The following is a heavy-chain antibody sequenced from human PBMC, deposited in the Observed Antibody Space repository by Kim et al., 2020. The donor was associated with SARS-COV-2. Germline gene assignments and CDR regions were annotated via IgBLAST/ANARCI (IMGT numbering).Heavy chain of an antibody. J-gene: IGHJ6*01. CDR2: FDPEDGET. Sequence: ASVKVSCKVSGYTLTELSMHWVRQAPGKGLEWMGGFDPEDGETISAQKFQGRVTMTEDTSTDTAYMELSSLRSEDTAVYYCATATYYFESSGYRYGMDVLGRGTPVTFSS. CDR1: GYTLTELS. D-gene: IGHD3-22*01. V-gene: IGHV1-24*01. CDR3: ATATYYFESSGYRYGMDV.